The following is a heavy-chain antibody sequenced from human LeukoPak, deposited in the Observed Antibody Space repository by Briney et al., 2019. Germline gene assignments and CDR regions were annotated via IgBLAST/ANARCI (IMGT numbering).Heavy chain of an antibody. CDR2: IKSDGITI. CDR1: GFTVSSNYM. D-gene: IGHD1-20*01. CDR3: LRDLNWSLDQ. Sequence: GGSLRLSCAASGFTVSSNYMMHWVRQAPGQGLVWVSRIKSDGITITYADSVKGRFTISRDNAKNTLYLQMNSLRAEDTAVYYCLRDLNWSLDQWGQGTLVTVSS. V-gene: IGHV3-74*01. J-gene: IGHJ4*02.